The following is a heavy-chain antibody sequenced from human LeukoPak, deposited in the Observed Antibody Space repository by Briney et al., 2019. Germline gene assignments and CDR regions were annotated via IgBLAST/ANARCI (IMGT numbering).Heavy chain of an antibody. Sequence: PSETLSLTCTVSGGSISSYYWSWIRQPPGKGLEWIGYIYYSGSTYYNPSLKSRVTISVDTSKNQFSLKLSSVTAADTAVYYCARRGPLNYFDYWGQGTLVTVSS. CDR2: IYYSGST. D-gene: IGHD3-16*01. CDR3: ARRGPLNYFDY. V-gene: IGHV4-59*12. CDR1: GGSISSYY. J-gene: IGHJ4*02.